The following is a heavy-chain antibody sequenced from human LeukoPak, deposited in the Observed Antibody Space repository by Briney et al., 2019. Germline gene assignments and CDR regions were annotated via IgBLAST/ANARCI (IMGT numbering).Heavy chain of an antibody. CDR3: ARVQGWLRPVDY. V-gene: IGHV3-21*01. CDR2: ISSSSSYI. D-gene: IGHD5-12*01. CDR1: GFTFSSYS. J-gene: IGHJ4*02. Sequence: GGSLRLSCAASGFTFSSYSMNWVRQAPGKGLEWVSSISSSSSYIYYADSVKGRFTISRDNAKNSLYLQMNSLRAEDTAVYYCARVQGWLRPVDYWGQGTLVTVSS.